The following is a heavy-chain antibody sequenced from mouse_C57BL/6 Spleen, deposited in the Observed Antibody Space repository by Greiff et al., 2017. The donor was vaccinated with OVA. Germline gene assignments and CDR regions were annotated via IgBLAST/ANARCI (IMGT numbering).Heavy chain of an antibody. D-gene: IGHD1-1*01. V-gene: IGHV1-59*01. J-gene: IGHJ2*01. Sequence: QLQQPGAELVRPGTSVKLSCKASGYTFTSYWMHWVKQRPGQGLEWIGVIDPSDSYTNYNQKFKGKATLTVDTSSSTAYMQLSSLTSEDSAVYYCARLDITTVVSKDYWGQGTTLTVSS. CDR1: GYTFTSYW. CDR2: IDPSDSYT. CDR3: ARLDITTVVSKDY.